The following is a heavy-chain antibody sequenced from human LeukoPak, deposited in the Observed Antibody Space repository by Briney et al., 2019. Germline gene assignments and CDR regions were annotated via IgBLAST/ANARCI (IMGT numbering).Heavy chain of an antibody. V-gene: IGHV4-59*12. CDR3: ARGDAFDI. CDR2: FYYSGST. J-gene: IGHJ3*02. Sequence: SETLSLTCTVSGGSISSYYWSWIRQPPGKGLEWIGYFYYSGSTYYNPSLKSRVTISVDTSKNQFSLKLSSVTAADTAVYYCARGDAFDIWGQGTMVTVSS. CDR1: GGSISSYY.